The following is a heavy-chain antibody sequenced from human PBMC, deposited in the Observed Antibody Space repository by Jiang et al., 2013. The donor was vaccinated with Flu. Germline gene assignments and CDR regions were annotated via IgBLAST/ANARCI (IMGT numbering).Heavy chain of an antibody. CDR3: ARGSEDGWELVRISANRDFDY. V-gene: IGHV4-34*01. CDR2: INHSGST. J-gene: IGHJ4*02. Sequence: LLKPSETLSLTCAVYGGSFSGYFWSWIRQPPGKGLEWIGEINHSGSTNYNPSLKSRVTISVDTSKNQFSLKLSSVTAADTAVYYCARGSEDGWELVRISANRDFDYWGQGTLVTVSS. D-gene: IGHD1-26*01. CDR1: GGSFSGYF.